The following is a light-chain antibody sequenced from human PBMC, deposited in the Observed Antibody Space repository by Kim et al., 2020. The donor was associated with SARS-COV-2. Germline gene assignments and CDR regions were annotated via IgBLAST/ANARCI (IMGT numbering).Light chain of an antibody. CDR3: QTWDTGIHV. J-gene: IGLJ3*02. Sequence: QLVLTQSPSASASLGASVKLTCTLSSGHSRNAIAWHQQQPERGPRYLMKLNSDGSHTKGDGIPDSFSGSSSGAERYLTISSLQSEDEADYYCQTWDTGIHVFGGGTQLTVL. CDR2: LNSDGSH. CDR1: SGHSRNA. V-gene: IGLV4-69*01.